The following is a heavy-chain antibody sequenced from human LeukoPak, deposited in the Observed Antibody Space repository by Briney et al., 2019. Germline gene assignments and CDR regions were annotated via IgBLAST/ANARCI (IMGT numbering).Heavy chain of an antibody. D-gene: IGHD4-17*01. CDR3: ARETTVTTRRNDAFDI. CDR1: GFTFSSYS. V-gene: IGHV3-21*01. Sequence: GGSLRLSCATSGFTFSSYSMNWVRQAPGKGLEWVSSISSSSIYIYYADSVKGRFTISRDNAKKSLYLRMNSLRVEDTAVYYCARETTVTTRRNDAFDIWGQGTMVTVSS. J-gene: IGHJ3*02. CDR2: ISSSSIYI.